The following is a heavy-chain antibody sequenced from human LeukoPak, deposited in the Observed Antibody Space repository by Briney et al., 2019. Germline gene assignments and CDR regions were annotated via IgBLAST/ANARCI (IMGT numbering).Heavy chain of an antibody. D-gene: IGHD1-26*01. Sequence: SETLSLTCTVSGGSISSYYWSWIRQHPGKGLECIGYIYYGGSTNYNPSLKSRVTISVDTSRNQFSLKLSSVTAADTAVYYCAGLRGSYYGVDYWGQGTLVTVSS. CDR2: IYYGGST. V-gene: IGHV4-59*08. CDR3: AGLRGSYYGVDY. CDR1: GGSISSYY. J-gene: IGHJ4*02.